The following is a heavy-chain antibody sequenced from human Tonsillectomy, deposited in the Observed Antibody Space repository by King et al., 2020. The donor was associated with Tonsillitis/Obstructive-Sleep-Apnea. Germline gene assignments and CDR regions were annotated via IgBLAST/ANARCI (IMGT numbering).Heavy chain of an antibody. CDR1: GFTFSSYA. Sequence: VQLVESGGGVVQPGRSLRLSCAASGFTFSSYAMHWVRQAPGKGLEWVAVISYDGSNKYYADSVKGRCTISRDNSKNTLYLQMTSLRVGDTAVYYCARPSGERCSSASCYSWYFDVWGRGTLVTVSS. V-gene: IGHV3-30*04. J-gene: IGHJ2*01. CDR3: ARPSGERCSSASCYSWYFDV. D-gene: IGHD2-2*01. CDR2: ISYDGSNK.